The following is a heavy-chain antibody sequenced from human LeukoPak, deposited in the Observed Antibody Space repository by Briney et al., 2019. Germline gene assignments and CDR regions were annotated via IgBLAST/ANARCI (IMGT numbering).Heavy chain of an antibody. D-gene: IGHD6-25*01. V-gene: IGHV3-21*01. CDR1: VFTFTSYS. J-gene: IGHJ4*02. CDR3: ARVSSGSTYFDY. Sequence: GGALRLSRAASVFTFTSYSMNGVRQAPRKGLECVSSISNSSYIYYADSVQGRFTTSRDNAQNSLYLQMNSLRAEETAVYYCARVSSGSTYFDYWGQGTLVTVSS. CDR2: ISNSSYI.